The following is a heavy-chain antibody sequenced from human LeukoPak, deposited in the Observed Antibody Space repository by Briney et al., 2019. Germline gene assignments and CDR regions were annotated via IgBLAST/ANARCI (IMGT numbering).Heavy chain of an antibody. CDR2: MNPNSGNT. Sequence: ASVKVSCKASGYTFTSYDINRVRQATGQGLEWMGWMNPNSGNTGYAQKFQGRVTITRNTSISTAYMELSSLRSEDTAVYYCARGRYCSSTSCHYNWFDPWGQGTLVTVSS. D-gene: IGHD2-2*01. CDR1: GYTFTSYD. V-gene: IGHV1-8*03. CDR3: ARGRYCSSTSCHYNWFDP. J-gene: IGHJ5*02.